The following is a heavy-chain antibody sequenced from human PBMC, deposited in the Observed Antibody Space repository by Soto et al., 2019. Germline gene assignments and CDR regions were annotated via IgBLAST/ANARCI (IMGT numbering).Heavy chain of an antibody. CDR1: GGSISSYY. D-gene: IGHD3-9*01. Sequence: QVQLQESGPGLVKPSETLSLTCTVSGGSISSYYWSWIRQPPGKGLEWIGYIYYSGSTNYNPSLKSRVTKSVDTSKNQFSLKLSSVTAADTAVYYCATSTVRPPNYDILTGYYNYYYYYMDVWGKGTTVTVSS. CDR3: ATSTVRPPNYDILTGYYNYYYYYMDV. V-gene: IGHV4-59*08. CDR2: IYYSGST. J-gene: IGHJ6*03.